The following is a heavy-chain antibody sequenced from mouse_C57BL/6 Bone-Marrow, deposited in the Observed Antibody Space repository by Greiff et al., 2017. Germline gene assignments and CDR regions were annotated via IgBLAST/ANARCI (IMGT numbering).Heavy chain of an antibody. V-gene: IGHV3-6*01. CDR2: ISYDGSN. D-gene: IGHD2-2*01. CDR1: GYSITSGYY. J-gene: IGHJ4*01. CDR3: ARDGFRWLRAMDY. Sequence: DVQLQESGPGLVKPSQSLSLTCSLTGYSITSGYYWNWIRQFPGNKLEWMGYISYDGSNNYNPSLKNRISITRDTSKNQFFLKLNSVTTEDTATYYCARDGFRWLRAMDYWGQGTSVTVSS.